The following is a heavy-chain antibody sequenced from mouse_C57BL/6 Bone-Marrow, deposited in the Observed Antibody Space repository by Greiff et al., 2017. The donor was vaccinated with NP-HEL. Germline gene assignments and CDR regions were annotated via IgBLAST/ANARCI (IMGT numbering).Heavy chain of an antibody. V-gene: IGHV1-63*01. CDR2: IYPGGGYT. D-gene: IGHD1-1*01. CDR3: ASGTTVALDY. CDR1: GYTFTNYW. J-gene: IGHJ2*01. Sequence: QVHVKQSGAELVRPGTSVKMSCKASGYTFTNYWIGWAKQRPGHGLEWIGDIYPGGGYTNYNEKFKGKATLTADKSSSTAYMQFSSLTSEDSAIYYCASGTTVALDYWGQGTTLTVSS.